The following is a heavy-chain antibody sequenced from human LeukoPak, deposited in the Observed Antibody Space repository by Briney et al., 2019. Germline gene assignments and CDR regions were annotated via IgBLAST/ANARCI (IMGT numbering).Heavy chain of an antibody. Sequence: GASVKVSCKASGYTFTGYYMHWVRQAPGQGLEWMGWINPNSGGTNYAQKFQGRVTMTRDTSISTAYMELSRLRSDDTAVYYCARGAQLLWFGELLEHYFDYWAQGTLVTVSS. CDR1: GYTFTGYY. D-gene: IGHD3-10*01. J-gene: IGHJ4*02. CDR2: INPNSGGT. V-gene: IGHV1-2*02. CDR3: ARGAQLLWFGELLEHYFDY.